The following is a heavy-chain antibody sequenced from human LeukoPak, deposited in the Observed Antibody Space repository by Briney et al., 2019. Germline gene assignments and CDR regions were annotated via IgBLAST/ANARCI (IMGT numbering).Heavy chain of an antibody. V-gene: IGHV3-21*01. D-gene: IGHD6-6*01. CDR2: ISSSSSYI. CDR3: ARDLHVQLASWFDP. J-gene: IGHJ5*02. CDR1: GFTFSSYS. Sequence: PGGSLRLSCAASGFTFSSYSMNWVRQAPGKGLGWVSSISSSSSYIYYADSVKGRFTISRDNAKNPLYLQMNSLRAEGTAVYYCARDLHVQLASWFDPWGQGTLVTVSS.